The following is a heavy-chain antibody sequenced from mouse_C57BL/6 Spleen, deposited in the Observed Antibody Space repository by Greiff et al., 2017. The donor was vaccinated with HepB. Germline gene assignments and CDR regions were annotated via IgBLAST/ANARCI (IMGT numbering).Heavy chain of an antibody. Sequence: EVKLMESGPGLVKPSQSLSLTCSVTGYSITSGYYWNWIRQFPGNKLEWMGYISYDGSNNYNPSLKNRISITRDTSKNQFFLKLNSVTTEDTATYYCAREGIYDYDDFDWYFDVWGTGTTVTVSS. V-gene: IGHV3-6*01. CDR2: ISYDGSN. CDR3: AREGIYDYDDFDWYFDV. D-gene: IGHD2-4*01. CDR1: GYSITSGYY. J-gene: IGHJ1*03.